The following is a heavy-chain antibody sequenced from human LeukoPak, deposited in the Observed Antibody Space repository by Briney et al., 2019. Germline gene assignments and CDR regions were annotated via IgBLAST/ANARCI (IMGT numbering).Heavy chain of an antibody. V-gene: IGHV3-23*01. CDR2: ISGSGGST. J-gene: IGHJ4*02. CDR3: AIYYGPWEGVDY. D-gene: IGHD3-10*01. CDR1: GFTFSSYG. Sequence: RPGGSLRLSCAASGFTFSSYGMSWVRQAPGKGLEWVSAISGSGGSTYYADSVKGRFTISRDNSKNTLYLQMNSLRAEDTAVYYCAIYYGPWEGVDYWGQGTLVTVSS.